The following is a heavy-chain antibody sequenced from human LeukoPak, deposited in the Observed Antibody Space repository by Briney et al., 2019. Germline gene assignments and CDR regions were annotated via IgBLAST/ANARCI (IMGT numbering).Heavy chain of an antibody. CDR1: GFTFSSYG. V-gene: IGHV3-23*01. Sequence: GGSLRLSCAASGFTFSSYGMNWVRQAPGKGLEWVSAITGSDLSTYYADSVKGRFTISRDNSKNTLYLQMNSLRAEDTAVYYCARSRYSSGRGAFEYWGQGTLVTVSS. J-gene: IGHJ4*02. D-gene: IGHD6-19*01. CDR2: ITGSDLST. CDR3: ARSRYSSGRGAFEY.